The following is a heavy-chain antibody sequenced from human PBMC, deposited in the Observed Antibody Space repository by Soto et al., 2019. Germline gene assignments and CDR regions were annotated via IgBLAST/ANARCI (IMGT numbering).Heavy chain of an antibody. CDR2: IVVGSGNT. V-gene: IGHV1-58*01. Sequence: SVKVSCKASGFTFTSSAVQWVRQARGQRLEWIGWIVVGSGNTNYAQKFQERVTITRDMSTSTAYMELSSLRSEDTAVYYCAAVYDFWSGYSTDYRGQGTLVTVSS. D-gene: IGHD3-3*01. CDR3: AAVYDFWSGYSTDY. J-gene: IGHJ4*02. CDR1: GFTFTSSA.